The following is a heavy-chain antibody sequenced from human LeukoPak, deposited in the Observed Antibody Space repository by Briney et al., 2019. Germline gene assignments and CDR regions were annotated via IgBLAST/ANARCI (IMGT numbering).Heavy chain of an antibody. CDR3: ARDLGDY. Sequence: GGSLRLSCAASGFTVSNNYMSWVRQAPGKGLEWIAVIYSGGSTYYADSVKGRFTISRDNSKSTLYLQMNSLRAEDTAVYYCARDLGDYWGQGTLVTVSS. J-gene: IGHJ4*02. CDR2: IYSGGST. D-gene: IGHD3-16*01. CDR1: GFTVSNNY. V-gene: IGHV3-66*01.